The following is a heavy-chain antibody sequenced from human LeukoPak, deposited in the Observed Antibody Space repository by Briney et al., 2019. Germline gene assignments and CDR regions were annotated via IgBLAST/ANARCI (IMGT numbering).Heavy chain of an antibody. V-gene: IGHV4-4*07. J-gene: IGHJ6*03. CDR3: ARAPYDIVTGYYYYMDV. D-gene: IGHD3-9*01. CDR2: IYTSGST. Sequence: SETLSLTCTVSGASISPYYWSWIRQPAGKGLEWIGRIYTSGSTKNNPSLKSRVTISADTSKNQFSLKLSSVTAADTAVYFCARAPYDIVTGYYYYMDVWGKGTTVTVSS. CDR1: GASISPYY.